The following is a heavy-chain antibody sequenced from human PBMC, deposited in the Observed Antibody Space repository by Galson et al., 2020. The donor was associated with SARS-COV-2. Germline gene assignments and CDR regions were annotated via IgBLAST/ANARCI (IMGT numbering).Heavy chain of an antibody. J-gene: IGHJ4*02. V-gene: IGHV4-39*01. D-gene: IGHD1-7*01. CDR2: INFSGNT. Sequence: SQTLSLTCTVSGGPFRSSGYYWGWIRQPPGKGLEWIGTINFSGNTYYSPSLKSRVTISADTSKNQYSVKLTSVTAADTAVYYCARREEGTMSDYWGQGTLGIVSS. CDR1: GGPFRSSGYY. CDR3: ARREEGTMSDY.